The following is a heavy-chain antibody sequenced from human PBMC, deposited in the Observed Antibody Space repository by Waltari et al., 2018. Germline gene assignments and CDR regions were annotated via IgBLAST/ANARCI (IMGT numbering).Heavy chain of an antibody. J-gene: IGHJ6*02. CDR2: IYYSGGT. CDR1: GGSVSSGSYY. Sequence: QVQLQESGPGLVKPSETLSLTCTVSGGSVSSGSYYWSWIRQPPGTGLAWIGYIYYSGGTNYNPSLKSRVTISVDTSKNQFYLKLSSVTAADTAVYYCARDNPHILTGYYYYYGMDVWGQGTTVTVSS. CDR3: ARDNPHILTGYYYYYGMDV. V-gene: IGHV4-61*01. D-gene: IGHD3-9*01.